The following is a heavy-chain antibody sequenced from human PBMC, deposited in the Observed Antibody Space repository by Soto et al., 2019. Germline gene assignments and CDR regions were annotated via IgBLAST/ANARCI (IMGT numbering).Heavy chain of an antibody. CDR1: GFNFRNYA. CDR2: ISGSGGST. J-gene: IGHJ5*02. Sequence: PGGSLRLSCVASGFNFRNYAMSWVRQAPGKGLEWVSAISGSGGSTYYADSVKGRFTISRDNSKNTLYLQMNSLRAEDTAVYYCAKESYYDILTGQNWFDPWGQGTLVTVSS. D-gene: IGHD3-9*01. CDR3: AKESYYDILTGQNWFDP. V-gene: IGHV3-23*01.